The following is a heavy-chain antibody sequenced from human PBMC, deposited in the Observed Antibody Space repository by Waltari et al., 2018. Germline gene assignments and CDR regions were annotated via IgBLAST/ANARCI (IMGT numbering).Heavy chain of an antibody. CDR1: GFTFGDYA. V-gene: IGHV3-49*04. CDR2: MRSKAYGGTT. J-gene: IGHJ4*02. D-gene: IGHD6-13*01. Sequence: EVQLVESGGGLVQPGRSLRLSCTASGFTFGDYALSWVRQAPGKGLEWWGFMRSKAYGGTTEYAASVKGRFTISRYDSKSIAYLQMNSLKTEDTAVYYCTKPEVRQQLVPDYWGQGTLVTVSS. CDR3: TKPEVRQQLVPDY.